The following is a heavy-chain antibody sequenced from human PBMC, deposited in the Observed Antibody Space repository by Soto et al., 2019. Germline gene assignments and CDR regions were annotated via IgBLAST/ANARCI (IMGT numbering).Heavy chain of an antibody. V-gene: IGHV3-23*01. CDR2: ISGSGGST. CDR1: EFTISSYA. J-gene: IGHJ2*01. D-gene: IGHD5-12*01. CDR3: AKDSKWLRSPYWYFDL. Sequence: PMRDSCAVSEFTISSYAMSRVRQATGKGLEWVSAISGSGGSTYYADSVKGRFTISRDNSKNTLYLQMNSLRAEDTAVYYCAKDSKWLRSPYWYFDLWGRGTLVTVPS.